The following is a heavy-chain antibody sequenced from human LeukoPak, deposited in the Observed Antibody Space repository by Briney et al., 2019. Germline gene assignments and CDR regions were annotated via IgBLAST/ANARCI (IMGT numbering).Heavy chain of an antibody. J-gene: IGHJ4*02. CDR2: ISYDGSNK. D-gene: IGHD1-14*01. CDR3: AKGPWVVDRTPPPDY. Sequence: GGSLRLSCAASGFTFSSYGMHWVRQAPGKGLEWVAVISYDGSNKYYADSVKGRFTISRDNSKNTLYLQMNSLRAEDTAVYYCAKGPWVVDRTPPPDYWGQGTLVTVSS. V-gene: IGHV3-30*18. CDR1: GFTFSSYG.